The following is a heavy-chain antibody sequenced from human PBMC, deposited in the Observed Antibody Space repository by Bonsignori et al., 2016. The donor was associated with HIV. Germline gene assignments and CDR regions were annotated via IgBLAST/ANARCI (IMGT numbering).Heavy chain of an antibody. V-gene: IGHV1-8*01. D-gene: IGHD6-13*01. CDR2: MNPNSGNT. Sequence: WVRQAPGQGLEWMGWMNPNSGNTGYAQKFQGRVTMTRNTSISTAYMELSSLRSEDTAVYYCARGNNSSSWYSWYYYYYMDVWGQRDHGHRLL. CDR3: ARGNNSSSWYSWYYYYYMDV. J-gene: IGHJ6*03.